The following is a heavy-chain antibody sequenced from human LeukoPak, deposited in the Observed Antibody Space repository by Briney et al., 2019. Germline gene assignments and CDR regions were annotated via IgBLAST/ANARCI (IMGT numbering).Heavy chain of an antibody. J-gene: IGHJ4*02. V-gene: IGHV4-39*02. CDR3: AREPVN. Sequence: SETLSLTCTVSSGSLSSDTYYWGWVRQPPGKGLESIGNIYYSGTTYYNPSLESRVTISIDTSKNQFSLKLSSVTAADTAVYYCAREPVNWGQGTLVTVSS. CDR1: SGSLSSDTYY. D-gene: IGHD1-14*01. CDR2: IYYSGTT.